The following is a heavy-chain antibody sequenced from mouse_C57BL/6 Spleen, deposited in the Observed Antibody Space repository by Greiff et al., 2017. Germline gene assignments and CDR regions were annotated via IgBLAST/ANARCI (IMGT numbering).Heavy chain of an antibody. V-gene: IGHV5-17*01. CDR3: ARGLLGYFDY. Sequence: EVKLMESGGGLVTPGGSLKLSCAASGFTFSDYGMHWVRQAPEKGLEWVAYISSGSSTIYYADTVKGRFTISRDNAKNTLFLQMTSLRSEDTAMYYCARGLLGYFDYWGQGTTLTVSS. CDR2: ISSGSSTI. CDR1: GFTFSDYG. J-gene: IGHJ2*01. D-gene: IGHD2-3*01.